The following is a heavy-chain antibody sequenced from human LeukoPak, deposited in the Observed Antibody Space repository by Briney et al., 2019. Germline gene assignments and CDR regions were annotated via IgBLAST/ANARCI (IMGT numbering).Heavy chain of an antibody. Sequence: GGSLRLSCAASGFTFSTYWMSWVRQAPGKGLEWVANIKQDGSEKNYVDSMKGRFPIPKDNAKNSLSLQMDSLRAEDPAGYYCARGGLWGGDYWGQGTLVTVSS. D-gene: IGHD3-16*01. CDR1: GFTFSTYW. J-gene: IGHJ4*02. CDR3: ARGGLWGGDY. CDR2: IKQDGSEK. V-gene: IGHV3-7*01.